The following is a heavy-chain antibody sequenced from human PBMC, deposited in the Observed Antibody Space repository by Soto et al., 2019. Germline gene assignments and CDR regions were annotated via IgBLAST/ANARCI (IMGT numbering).Heavy chain of an antibody. CDR2: ISSSSSYI. CDR3: ARGGDIVVVPALFDY. Sequence: ESGGGLVKPGGSLRLSCAASGFTFSSYSMNWVRQAPGKGLEWVSSISSSSSYIYYADSVKGRFTISRDNAKNSLYLQMNSLRAEDTAVYYCARGGDIVVVPALFDYWGQGTLVTVSS. J-gene: IGHJ4*02. V-gene: IGHV3-21*01. D-gene: IGHD2-2*01. CDR1: GFTFSSYS.